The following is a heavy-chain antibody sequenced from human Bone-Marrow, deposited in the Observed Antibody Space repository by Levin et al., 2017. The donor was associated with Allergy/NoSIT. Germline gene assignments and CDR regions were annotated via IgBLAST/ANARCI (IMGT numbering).Heavy chain of an antibody. CDR2: IGGSGVDS. D-gene: IGHD1-26*01. CDR1: GFTFNNYG. J-gene: IGHJ6*02. Sequence: GGSLRLSCTASGFTFNNYGLTWVRQAPGKGLEWVASIGGSGVDSNYAASVRGRFTITRDMNMIFLQMDSLRVEDTAIYYCAKDPMWDRYNFDMDVWGQGTSVIVSS. V-gene: IGHV3-23*01. CDR3: AKDPMWDRYNFDMDV.